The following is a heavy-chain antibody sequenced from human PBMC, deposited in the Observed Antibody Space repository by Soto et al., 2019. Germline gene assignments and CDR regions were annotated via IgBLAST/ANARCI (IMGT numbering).Heavy chain of an antibody. D-gene: IGHD6-13*01. J-gene: IGHJ4*02. CDR3: ARSRREGHGLAATGIGH. CDR2: ISYDGNTK. CDR1: GFAFNTYA. Sequence: GGSLRLSCAASGFAFNTYAMHWVRQAPGKGLQWVAIISYDGNTKHYVDSVKGRFTISRDNSNNTLYLQMDSLTVDDTGFYFCARSRREGHGLAATGIGHWGQGTLVTVSS. V-gene: IGHV3-30*03.